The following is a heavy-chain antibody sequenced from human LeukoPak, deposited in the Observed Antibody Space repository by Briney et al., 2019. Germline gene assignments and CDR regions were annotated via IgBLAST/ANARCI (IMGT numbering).Heavy chain of an antibody. CDR2: IYPGDSDT. D-gene: IGHD3-22*01. J-gene: IGHJ3*02. CDR3: ARHLRSYYYDSSGYHDAFDI. CDR1: GYSFTTYW. V-gene: IGHV5-51*01. Sequence: KNGESLKISCKDSGYSFTTYWIGWVRQMPGKGLEWMGIIYPGDSDTRYSPSFQGQATISADKSISTAYLQWSSLKASDTAMYYCARHLRSYYYDSSGYHDAFDIWGQGTMVAVSS.